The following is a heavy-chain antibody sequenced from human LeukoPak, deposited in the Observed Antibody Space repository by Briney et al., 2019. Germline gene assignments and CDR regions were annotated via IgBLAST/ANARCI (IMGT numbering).Heavy chain of an antibody. CDR1: GGSISSSSYY. CDR2: IYYSGST. D-gene: IGHD6-19*01. CDR3: ASSSSGWYVY. V-gene: IGHV4-39*01. Sequence: SETLSLTCTVSGGSISSSSYYWGWIRQPPGKGLEWIGSIYYSGSTYYNPSLKSRVTISVDTSKNQSSLKLSSVTAADTAVYYCASSSSGWYVYWGQGTLVTVSS. J-gene: IGHJ4*02.